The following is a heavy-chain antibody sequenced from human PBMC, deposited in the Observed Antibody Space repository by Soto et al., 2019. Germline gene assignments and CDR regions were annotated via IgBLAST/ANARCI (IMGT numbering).Heavy chain of an antibody. D-gene: IGHD4-17*01. CDR2: ISSSSSYT. CDR3: ARVLPDYGGPFDY. J-gene: IGHJ4*02. CDR1: GFTFSDYY. V-gene: IGHV3-11*06. Sequence: GGSLRLSCAASGFTFSDYYMSWIRQAPGKGLEWVSYISSSSSYTNYADSVKGRFTISRDNAKNSLYLQMNSLRAEDTAVYYCARVLPDYGGPFDYWGQGTLVTVSS.